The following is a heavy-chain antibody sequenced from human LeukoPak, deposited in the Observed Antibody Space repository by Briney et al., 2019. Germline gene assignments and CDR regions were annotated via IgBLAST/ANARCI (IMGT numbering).Heavy chain of an antibody. J-gene: IGHJ4*02. CDR3: ARVTGYTIEDYFDY. Sequence: SETLSLTCTVSGGSINSYYWSWLRQPPGKGLEWIGYIYYSGSTNYNPSLKSRVTISVKTSKNQFSLKLRSVTAADTAVYYCARVTGYTIEDYFDYWGQGTLVTVSS. CDR1: GGSINSYY. CDR2: IYYSGST. D-gene: IGHD3-9*01. V-gene: IGHV4-59*01.